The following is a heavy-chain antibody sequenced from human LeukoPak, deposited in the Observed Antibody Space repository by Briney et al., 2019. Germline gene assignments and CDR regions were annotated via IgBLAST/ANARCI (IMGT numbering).Heavy chain of an antibody. CDR1: GYTFTSYY. Sequence: GASVNVSCTASGYTFTSYYMHWVRQAPGQGLEWMGIINPSGGSTSYAQKFQGRVTMTRDTSTSTVYMELSSLRSEDTAVYYCARDPGSYSHLDYWGQGTLVTVSS. D-gene: IGHD1-26*01. CDR3: ARDPGSYSHLDY. J-gene: IGHJ4*02. V-gene: IGHV1-46*01. CDR2: INPSGGST.